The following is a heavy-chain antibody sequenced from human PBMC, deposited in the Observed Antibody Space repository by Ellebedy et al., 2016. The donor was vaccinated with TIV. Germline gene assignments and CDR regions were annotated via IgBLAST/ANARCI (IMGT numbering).Heavy chain of an antibody. CDR1: GYTFTSYY. Sequence: AASVKVSCKASGYTFTSYYIHWVRQAPGQGLEWMGIINPSGGSTRYAQKLQGRVTMTRDTSTSTVNMELSSLRSEDTAVYYCARAHYGSGSYSHFDYWGQGTLVTVSS. J-gene: IGHJ4*02. CDR2: INPSGGST. V-gene: IGHV1-46*01. CDR3: ARAHYGSGSYSHFDY. D-gene: IGHD3-10*01.